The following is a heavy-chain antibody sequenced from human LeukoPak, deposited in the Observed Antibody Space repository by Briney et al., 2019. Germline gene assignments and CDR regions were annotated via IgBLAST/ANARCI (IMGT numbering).Heavy chain of an antibody. Sequence: SETLSLTCTVSGGSISSSSYCWGWIRQPPGKGLEWIGSIYYSGSTYYNPSLKSRVTISVDTSKNQFSLKLSSVTAADTAVYYCAREPHLWFGELTSNWFDPWGQGTLVTVSS. V-gene: IGHV4-39*07. D-gene: IGHD3-10*01. CDR2: IYYSGST. CDR1: GGSISSSSYC. CDR3: AREPHLWFGELTSNWFDP. J-gene: IGHJ5*02.